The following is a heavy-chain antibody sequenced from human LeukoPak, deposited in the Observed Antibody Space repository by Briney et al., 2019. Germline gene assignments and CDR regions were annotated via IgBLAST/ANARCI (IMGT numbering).Heavy chain of an antibody. J-gene: IGHJ5*01. V-gene: IGHV3-9*01. Sequence: GGSLRLSCAASGFTFDDYAMYWVRQRPGKGLEWVSGISWNSNSVGYADSVRGRFTIPRDNAKNSLYLQMNSLRAEDTAFYYCAKAGGSLGRSYWPESWGQGTLVTVSS. CDR1: GFTFDDYA. CDR3: AKAGGSLGRSYWPES. CDR2: ISWNSNSV. D-gene: IGHD3-16*01.